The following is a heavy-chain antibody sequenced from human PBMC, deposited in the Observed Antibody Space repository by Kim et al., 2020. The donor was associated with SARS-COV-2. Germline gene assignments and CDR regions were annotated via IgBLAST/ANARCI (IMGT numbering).Heavy chain of an antibody. D-gene: IGHD3-9*01. Sequence: HHHSLKDNVTISVNAAKNQFSLKLSSVTAADTAVYYCARLDILTGYSDYWGQGTLVTVSS. V-gene: IGHV4-61*07. CDR3: ARLDILTGYSDY. J-gene: IGHJ4*02.